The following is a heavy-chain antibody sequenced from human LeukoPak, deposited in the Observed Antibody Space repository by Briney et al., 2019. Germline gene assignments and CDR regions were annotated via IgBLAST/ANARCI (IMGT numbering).Heavy chain of an antibody. CDR2: IRFDESNK. Sequence: GGSLRLSCAVFGFTFTSYGMHWVRQAPGKGLEWVAFIRFDESNKYYADSVKGRFTISRDNSKNTLYLQMNSLRAEDTAVYYCAKDRAPLCSSTTCYFFDYWGQGTLVTVSS. CDR3: AKDRAPLCSSTTCYFFDY. CDR1: GFTFTSYG. V-gene: IGHV3-30*02. J-gene: IGHJ4*02. D-gene: IGHD2-2*01.